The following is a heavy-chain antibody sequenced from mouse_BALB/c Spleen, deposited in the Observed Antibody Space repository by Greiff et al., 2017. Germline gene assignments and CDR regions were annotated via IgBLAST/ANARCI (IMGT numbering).Heavy chain of an antibody. CDR2: INPSTGYT. CDR1: GYTFTSYW. D-gene: IGHD1-2*01. Sequence: QVQLQQSGAELAKPGASVKMSCKASGYTFTSYWMHWVKQRPGQGLEWIGYINPSTGYTEYNQKFKDKATLTADKSSSTAYMQLSSLTSEDSAVYYCARRGLTTATFDYWGQGTTLTVSS. J-gene: IGHJ2*01. CDR3: ARRGLTTATFDY. V-gene: IGHV1-7*01.